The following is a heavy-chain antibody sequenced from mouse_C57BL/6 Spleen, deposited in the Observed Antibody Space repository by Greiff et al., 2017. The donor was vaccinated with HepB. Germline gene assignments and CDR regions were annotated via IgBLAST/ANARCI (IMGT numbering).Heavy chain of an antibody. CDR3: ARERDEGYFDV. D-gene: IGHD3-3*01. CDR1: GFTFSDYY. J-gene: IGHJ1*03. Sequence: EVQRVESEGGLVQPGSSMKLSCTASGFTFSDYYMAWVRQVPEKGLEWVANINYDGSSTYYLDSLKSRFIISRDNAKNILYLQMSSLKSEDTATYYCARERDEGYFDVWGTGTTVTVSS. CDR2: INYDGSST. V-gene: IGHV5-16*01.